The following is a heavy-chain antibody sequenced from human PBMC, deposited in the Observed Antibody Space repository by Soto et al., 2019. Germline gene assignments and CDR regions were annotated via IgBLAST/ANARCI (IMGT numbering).Heavy chain of an antibody. J-gene: IGHJ1*01. Sequence: ASVKVSCKASGYTFTSYATHWVRQAPGQRLEWMGWINAGNGNTKYSQKFQGRVTITRDTSASTAYMELSSLRSEDTAVYYCARASYRIAVAGYYFQHWGQGTLVTVSS. CDR1: GYTFTSYA. CDR2: INAGNGNT. CDR3: ARASYRIAVAGYYFQH. V-gene: IGHV1-3*01. D-gene: IGHD6-19*01.